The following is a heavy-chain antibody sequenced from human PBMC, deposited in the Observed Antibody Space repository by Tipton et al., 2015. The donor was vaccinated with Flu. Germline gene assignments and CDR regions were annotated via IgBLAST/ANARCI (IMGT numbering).Heavy chain of an antibody. V-gene: IGHV1-18*01. J-gene: IGHJ4*02. D-gene: IGHD5-24*01. Sequence: QLVQSGAEVKKPGASVKVSCKASGYTFTSYGISWVRQAPGQGLEWMAWISAYNGNTHFAQKFQDRVSVTTDTYTNTAYVEVRSLRFDDTAVYFCARGGMAAPYYFDSWGQGTLVTVSS. CDR3: ARGGMAAPYYFDS. CDR2: ISAYNGNT. CDR1: GYTFTSYG.